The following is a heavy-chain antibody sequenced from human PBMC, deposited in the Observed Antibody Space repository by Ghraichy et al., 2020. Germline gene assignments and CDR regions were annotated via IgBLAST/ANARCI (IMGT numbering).Heavy chain of an antibody. D-gene: IGHD6-25*01. CDR1: AESFSGYF. J-gene: IGHJ6*02. V-gene: IGHV4-34*01. CDR3: AKGTAAARNGMDV. CDR2: INHIGNA. Sequence: SQTLSLTCAVYAESFSGYFWTWIRQPPGKGLEWIGEINHIGNANYNPSLKRRVTISVDTSKNHFSLRLTSVTAADTAVYYCAKGTAAARNGMDVWGQGTTVSVSS.